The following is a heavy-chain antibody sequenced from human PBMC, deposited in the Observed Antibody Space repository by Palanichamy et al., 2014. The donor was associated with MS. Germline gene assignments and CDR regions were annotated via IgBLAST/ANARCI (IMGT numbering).Heavy chain of an antibody. J-gene: IGHJ4*02. Sequence: YYADSVKGRFTISRDNAKNSLHLQMNGLRAEDTAIYYCARDSYGDYAAYSDYWGQGTLVTVSS. CDR3: ARDSYGDYAAYSDY. D-gene: IGHD4-17*01. V-gene: IGHV3-48*03.